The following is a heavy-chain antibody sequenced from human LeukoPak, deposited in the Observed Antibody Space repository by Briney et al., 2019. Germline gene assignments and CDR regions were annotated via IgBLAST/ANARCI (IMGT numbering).Heavy chain of an antibody. D-gene: IGHD2-21*02. CDR3: AKIAAANCGGDCYSGAYYFDY. CDR1: GFTLSTYG. V-gene: IGHV3-30*02. Sequence: GGSLRLSCATSGFTLSTYGMHWVRQAPGKGLEWVAFIRYDGSNKYYADSVKGRFTISRDNSKNTLYLQMNSLRAEDTAVYYCAKIAAANCGGDCYSGAYYFDYWGQGTLVTVSS. CDR2: IRYDGSNK. J-gene: IGHJ4*02.